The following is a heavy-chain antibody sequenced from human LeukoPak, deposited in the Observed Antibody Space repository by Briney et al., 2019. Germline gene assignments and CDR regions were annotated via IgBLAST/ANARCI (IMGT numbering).Heavy chain of an antibody. Sequence: ASVKVPCKASGYTFTAYYMHWVRQAPGQGLEWMGWINSKSGGTDYAQKFKGRVTMTSDTSINTAYMELSSLRSDDTAVYYCTGVSVVAAAGTSPSGYWGQGTLVTVSS. CDR2: INSKSGGT. CDR1: GYTFTAYY. J-gene: IGHJ4*02. D-gene: IGHD6-13*01. V-gene: IGHV1-2*02. CDR3: TGVSVVAAAGTSPSGY.